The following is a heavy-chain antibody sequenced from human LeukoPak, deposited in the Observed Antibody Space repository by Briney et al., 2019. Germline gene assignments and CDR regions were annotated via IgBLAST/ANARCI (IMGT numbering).Heavy chain of an antibody. CDR2: ISPYSGDT. J-gene: IGHJ4*02. D-gene: IGHD6-13*01. CDR1: GYTFTGYH. Sequence: RASVKVSCKASGYTFTGYHIHWVRQAPGQGLEWMGRISPYSGDTNFAQKFQGRVTMTRDTSITTAYMDLSSLTPDDTAVYFCARDQGSLTRSWYTGYWGQGTQVTVSS. V-gene: IGHV1-2*06. CDR3: ARDQGSLTRSWYTGY.